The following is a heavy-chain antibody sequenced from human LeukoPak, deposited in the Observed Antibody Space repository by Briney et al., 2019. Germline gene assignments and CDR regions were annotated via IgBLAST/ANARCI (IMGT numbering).Heavy chain of an antibody. D-gene: IGHD1-26*01. CDR1: GYSISSGYY. J-gene: IGHJ4*02. CDR3: ARVPAIEWEPGIYYFDY. Sequence: PSQTLSLTCTVSGYSISSGYYWGWIRQPPGKGLEWIGSIYLSGSTYYNPSLKSRVTISVDTSKNQFSLKLSSVTAADTAVYYCARVPAIEWEPGIYYFDYWGQGTLVTVSS. V-gene: IGHV4-38-2*02. CDR2: IYLSGST.